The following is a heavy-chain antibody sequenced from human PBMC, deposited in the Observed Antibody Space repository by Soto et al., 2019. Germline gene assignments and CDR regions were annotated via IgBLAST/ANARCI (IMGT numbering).Heavy chain of an antibody. CDR3: AKDKGVFNWATSYFDY. Sequence: GGSLRLSCAASGFTFSKYAMHWVRQAPGKGLEWVALTSYDGNNEYYTDSVKGRFTISRDNSKNTLFLQMNSPRPEDTAVYYCAKDKGVFNWATSYFDYWGQGALVTVS. D-gene: IGHD1-1*01. V-gene: IGHV3-30*18. J-gene: IGHJ4*02. CDR1: GFTFSKYA. CDR2: TSYDGNNE.